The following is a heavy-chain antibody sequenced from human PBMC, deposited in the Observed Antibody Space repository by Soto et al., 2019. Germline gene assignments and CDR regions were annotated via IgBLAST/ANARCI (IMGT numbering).Heavy chain of an antibody. Sequence: PGESLKISCKGSGYSFTNYWITWVRQVPGKGLEWMGKIDPSDSYTKYNPSFQGHVTISADKSISTAYLQWRSLKASDTAMYYCAKYCSSRSCPNTYGMDVWGQGTTVTVSS. CDR1: GYSFTNYW. CDR3: AKYCSSRSCPNTYGMDV. V-gene: IGHV5-10-1*01. J-gene: IGHJ6*02. CDR2: IDPSDSYT. D-gene: IGHD2-2*01.